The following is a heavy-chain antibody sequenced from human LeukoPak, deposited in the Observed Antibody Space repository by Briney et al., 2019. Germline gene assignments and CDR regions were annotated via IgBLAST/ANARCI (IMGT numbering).Heavy chain of an antibody. D-gene: IGHD5-18*01. J-gene: IGHJ6*03. CDR2: IYYSGST. CDR3: ARLYSHGLHYYYMDV. CDR1: GGSISSSSYY. V-gene: IGHV4-39*01. Sequence: SETLSLTCNVSGGSISSSSYYWGWIRQPPGNGLEWIGNIYYSGSTYYNPSLKSRVTISVDTFKNQFSLKLSSATAADTAVYYCARLYSHGLHYYYMDVWGKGTTVTISS.